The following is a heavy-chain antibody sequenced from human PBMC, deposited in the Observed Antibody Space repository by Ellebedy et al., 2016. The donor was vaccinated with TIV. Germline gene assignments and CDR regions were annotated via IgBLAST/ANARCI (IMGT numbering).Heavy chain of an antibody. CDR3: ARNIVVVPAAFPCFDY. CDR1: GYTFTSYG. Sequence: ASVKVSXXASGYTFTSYGISWVRQAPGQGLEWMGWISAYNGNTNYAQKLQGRVTMTTDTSTSTAYMELRSLRSDDTAVYYCARNIVVVPAAFPCFDYWGQGTLVTVSS. CDR2: ISAYNGNT. J-gene: IGHJ4*02. V-gene: IGHV1-18*01. D-gene: IGHD2-2*01.